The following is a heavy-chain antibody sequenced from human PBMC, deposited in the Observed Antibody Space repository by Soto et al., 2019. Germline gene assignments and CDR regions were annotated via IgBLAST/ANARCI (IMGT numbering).Heavy chain of an antibody. CDR2: IYYSGST. Sequence: SETLSLTCTVSGGSISSGGYYWSWIRQHPGKGLEWIGYIYYSGSTYYNPSLKSRVTISVDTSKNQFSLKLSSVTAADTAVYYCARGTTWIQLWSGAFDIWGQGTMVTVSS. J-gene: IGHJ3*02. CDR1: GGSISSGGYY. CDR3: ARGTTWIQLWSGAFDI. V-gene: IGHV4-31*03. D-gene: IGHD5-18*01.